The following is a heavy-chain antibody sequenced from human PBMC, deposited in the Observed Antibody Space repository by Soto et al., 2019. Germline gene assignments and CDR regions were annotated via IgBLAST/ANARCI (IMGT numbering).Heavy chain of an antibody. Sequence: QMQLQESGPGLVKPSETLSLTCTVSGGSISSYYWSWIRQPPGKGLEWIGYIYYSGRTNYNPSLKSRVTISVDTSKNQFSLKLSSVTAADTAVYYCARGYCSSTSCYIWDNWFDPWGQGTLVTVSS. CDR2: IYYSGRT. CDR3: ARGYCSSTSCYIWDNWFDP. D-gene: IGHD2-2*02. V-gene: IGHV4-59*01. J-gene: IGHJ5*02. CDR1: GGSISSYY.